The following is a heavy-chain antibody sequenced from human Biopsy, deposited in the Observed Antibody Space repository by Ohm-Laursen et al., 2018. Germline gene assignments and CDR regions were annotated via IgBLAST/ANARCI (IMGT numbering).Heavy chain of an antibody. CDR2: MYYSGST. CDR1: GGSLNFYY. CDR3: VRGRSPATY. Sequence: GTLSLTCIVSGGSLNFYYWSWIRQPPGKGLEWIGYMYYSGSTKYSPSLKNRVTVPFDTSRNQFSLKLTSMTPADTAVYYCVRGRSPATYWGQGALVIVSS. V-gene: IGHV4-59*01. J-gene: IGHJ4*02. D-gene: IGHD3-16*01.